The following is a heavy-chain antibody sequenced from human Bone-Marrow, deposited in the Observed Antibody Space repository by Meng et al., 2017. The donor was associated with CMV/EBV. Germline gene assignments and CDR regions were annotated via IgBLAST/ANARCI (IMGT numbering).Heavy chain of an antibody. D-gene: IGHD6-6*01. J-gene: IGHJ4*02. V-gene: IGHV4-39*01. CDR2: IYYSGST. Sequence: SETLSLTCTVSGGSISSSSYYWGWIRQPPGKGLEWIGSIYYSGSTYYNPSLKSRVTISVDTSKNQFSLQLSSVTAADTAVYYCARLPYSSSSYLDYWGQGTLVTVSS. CDR3: ARLPYSSSSYLDY. CDR1: GGSISSSSYY.